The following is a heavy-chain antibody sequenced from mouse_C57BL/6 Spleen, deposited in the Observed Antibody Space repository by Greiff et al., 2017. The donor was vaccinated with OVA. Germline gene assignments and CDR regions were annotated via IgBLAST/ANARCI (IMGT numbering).Heavy chain of an antibody. CDR2: ISSGSSTI. V-gene: IGHV5-17*01. J-gene: IGHJ3*01. CDR3: ARGLLRGFAY. Sequence: EVKLMESGGGLVKPGGSLKLSCAASGFTFSDYGMHWVRQAPEKGLEWVAYISSGSSTIYYADTVKGRFTISRDNAKNTLFLQMTSLRSEDTAMYYCARGLLRGFAYWGKGTLVTVSA. CDR1: GFTFSDYG.